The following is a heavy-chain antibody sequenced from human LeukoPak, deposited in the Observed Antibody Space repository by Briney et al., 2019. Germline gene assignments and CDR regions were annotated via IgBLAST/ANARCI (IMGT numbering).Heavy chain of an antibody. J-gene: IGHJ4*02. Sequence: SSETLSLTCTVSGGSDSSGPYYWSWIRQPPGKGLEWIGYISYSGGPYYNPSLKSRVTISVDTSKNQFSLKLSSVTAADTAVYFCARTRDGNSRYFDSWGQGTLVTVSS. D-gene: IGHD5-24*01. CDR2: ISYSGGP. CDR3: ARTRDGNSRYFDS. CDR1: GGSDSSGPYY. V-gene: IGHV4-61*01.